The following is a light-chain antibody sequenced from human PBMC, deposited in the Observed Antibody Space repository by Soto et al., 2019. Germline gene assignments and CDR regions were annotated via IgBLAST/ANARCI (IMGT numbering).Light chain of an antibody. CDR1: QSISSW. CDR3: QQYNTFT. V-gene: IGKV1-5*01. CDR2: DAS. Sequence: DIQMTQSPSTLSSSVGETGTITCRASQSISSWLAWYQQKPGTAPKLLIYDASSLESGVPSRFSGSGSGTEFTLTISSLQPDDFATYYCQQYNTFTFGGGTKVDIK. J-gene: IGKJ4*01.